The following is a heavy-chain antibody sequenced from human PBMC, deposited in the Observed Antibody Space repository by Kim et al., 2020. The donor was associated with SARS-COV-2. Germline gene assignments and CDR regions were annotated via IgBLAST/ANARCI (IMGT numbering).Heavy chain of an antibody. CDR2: ISSNGGST. CDR3: VKGSYDFWSGYYESFDI. J-gene: IGHJ3*02. CDR1: GFTFSSYA. V-gene: IGHV3-64D*06. Sequence: GGSLRLSCSASGFTFSSYAMHWVRQAPGKGLEYVSAISSNGGSTYYADSVKGRFTISRDNSKNTLYLQMSSLRAEDTAVYYCVKGSYDFWSGYYESFDIWGQGTMVTVSS. D-gene: IGHD3-3*01.